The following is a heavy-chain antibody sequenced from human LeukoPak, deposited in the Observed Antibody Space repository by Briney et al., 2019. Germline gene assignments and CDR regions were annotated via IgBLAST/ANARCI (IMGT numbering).Heavy chain of an antibody. CDR3: ARYTGGGVY. CDR1: GFTFRSGY. V-gene: IGHV3-74*01. D-gene: IGHD2-2*02. CDR2: ISSDGSNT. Sequence: GGSLRLSCAVSGFTFRSGYMHWVRQPPGKGPVWVSRISSDGSNTIYADSVKGRFTISRDDARNRLYLQMNSLRDADTAVYYCARYTGGGVYWGQGTLVTVSS. J-gene: IGHJ4*02.